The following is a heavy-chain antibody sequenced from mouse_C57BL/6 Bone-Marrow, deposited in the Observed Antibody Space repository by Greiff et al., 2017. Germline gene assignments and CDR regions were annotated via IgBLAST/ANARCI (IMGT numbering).Heavy chain of an antibody. V-gene: IGHV1-82*01. CDR1: GYAFSSSW. CDR2: IYPGDGDT. J-gene: IGHJ3*01. CDR3: ARYVAAQATFAY. Sequence: VQLKQSGPELVKPGASVKISCKASGYAFSSSWMNWVKQRPGKGLEWIGRIYPGDGDTNYNGKFKGKATLTADKSSSTAYMQLSSLTSEDSAVYFCARYVAAQATFAYWGQGTLVTVSA. D-gene: IGHD3-2*02.